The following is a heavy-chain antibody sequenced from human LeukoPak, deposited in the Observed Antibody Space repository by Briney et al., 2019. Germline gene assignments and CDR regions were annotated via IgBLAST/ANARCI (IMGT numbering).Heavy chain of an antibody. Sequence: TGGSLRLSCAASGFTFDDYAMHWVRQAPGKGLEWVSGISWNNGSVAYADSVKGRFTISRDNAKNSLSLQMNSLRAEDTALYYCTKDKSYSNLSGGPFDYWGQGTLVTVSS. CDR1: GFTFDDYA. J-gene: IGHJ4*02. D-gene: IGHD2-21*01. V-gene: IGHV3-9*01. CDR3: TKDKSYSNLSGGPFDY. CDR2: ISWNNGSV.